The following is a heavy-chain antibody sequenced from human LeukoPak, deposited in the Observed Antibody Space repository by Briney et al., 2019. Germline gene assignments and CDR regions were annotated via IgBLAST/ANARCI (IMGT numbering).Heavy chain of an antibody. V-gene: IGHV4-59*01. CDR2: IYYSGST. J-gene: IGHJ4*02. CDR3: AREGGLGFYSSGWYYFDY. Sequence: ASETLSLTCTVSGGSISSYYWSWIRQPPGKGLEWIGHIYYSGSTNYNPSLKSRVTISVDTSKNQFSLKLSSVTAADTAVYYCAREGGLGFYSSGWYYFDYWGQGTLVTVSS. D-gene: IGHD6-19*01. CDR1: GGSISSYY.